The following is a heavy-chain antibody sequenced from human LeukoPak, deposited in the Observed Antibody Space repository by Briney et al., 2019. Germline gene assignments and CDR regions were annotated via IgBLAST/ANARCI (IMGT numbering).Heavy chain of an antibody. V-gene: IGHV4-31*03. J-gene: IGHJ4*02. Sequence: PSETLSLTCTVSGGSISSGGYYWSWIRQHPGKGLEWIGYIYYSGSTYYNPSLKSRVTISVDTSKNQFSLKLSSVTAADTAVYYCARGPAVWADFDYWGQGTLVTVSS. D-gene: IGHD1-26*01. CDR2: IYYSGST. CDR3: ARGPAVWADFDY. CDR1: GGSISSGGYY.